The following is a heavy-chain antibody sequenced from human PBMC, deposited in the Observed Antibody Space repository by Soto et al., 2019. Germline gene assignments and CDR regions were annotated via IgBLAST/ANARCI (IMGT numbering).Heavy chain of an antibody. Sequence: GGSLRLSCTASGFRITTYCMSWVRQAPGKGLEWVANIKHDGSEKYYVDFVKGRFTSSRDNAENSLYLQMNSLRAEDTAVYYCATIRAYGSGRYHTFEIWGRGTMVTVSS. D-gene: IGHD3-10*01. CDR1: GFRITTYC. CDR3: ATIRAYGSGRYHTFEI. CDR2: IKHDGSEK. J-gene: IGHJ3*02. V-gene: IGHV3-7*01.